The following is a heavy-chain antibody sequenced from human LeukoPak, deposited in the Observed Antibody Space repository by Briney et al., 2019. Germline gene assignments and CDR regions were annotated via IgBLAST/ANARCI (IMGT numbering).Heavy chain of an antibody. Sequence: PSETLSLTCAVYGGSFSGYYWSWIRQPPGKGLEWIGEINHSGSTNYNPSLKSRVTISVDTSKNQFSLKLSSVTAADPAVYYCAIWFPYYDFWSGKTPYYFDYWGQGTLVTVSS. J-gene: IGHJ4*02. V-gene: IGHV4-34*01. CDR1: GGSFSGYY. D-gene: IGHD3-3*01. CDR2: INHSGST. CDR3: AIWFPYYDFWSGKTPYYFDY.